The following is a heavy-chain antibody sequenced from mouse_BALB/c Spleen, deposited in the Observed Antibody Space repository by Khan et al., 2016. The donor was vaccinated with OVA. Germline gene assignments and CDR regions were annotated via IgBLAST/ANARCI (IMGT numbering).Heavy chain of an antibody. J-gene: IGHJ3*01. CDR2: ISSGGGST. D-gene: IGHD1-2*01. Sequence: EVQLVESGGGLVKPGGSLKLSCAASGFAFSSYDMSWVRQTPEKRLEWVAYISSGGGSTYYPATVKGRFTISRDNAKNTLYLQMSSLKSEDTAMYYYARHFHNSLLPVLFAYWGQGTQGTVSA. CDR3: ARHFHNSLLPVLFAY. CDR1: GFAFSSYD. V-gene: IGHV5-12-1*01.